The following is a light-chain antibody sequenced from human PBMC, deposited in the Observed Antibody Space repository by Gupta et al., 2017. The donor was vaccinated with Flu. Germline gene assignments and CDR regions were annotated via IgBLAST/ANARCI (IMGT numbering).Light chain of an antibody. CDR2: RAS. J-gene: IGKJ1*01. Sequence: DDVMTQSPLFLSVTLGQPASTSCRSSQSLVYSDGDSYVSWLHQRPGQSPRRLIYRASNRDSGVPDRISGSGSGTDFTLKISRVEAEDVGVYYCMHSTRWPWTFGQGTKVEIK. V-gene: IGKV2-30*01. CDR3: MHSTRWPWT. CDR1: QSLVYSDGDSY.